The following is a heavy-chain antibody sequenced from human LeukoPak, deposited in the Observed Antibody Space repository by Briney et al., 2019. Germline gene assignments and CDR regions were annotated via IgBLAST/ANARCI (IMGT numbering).Heavy chain of an antibody. CDR1: GYTLTELS. D-gene: IGHD1-20*01. V-gene: IGHV1-24*01. J-gene: IGHJ3*02. CDR2: FDPEDGET. Sequence: ASVKVSCKVSGYTLTELSMHWVRQAPGKGLEWMGGFDPEDGETIYAQKFQGRVTMTEDTSTDTAYMELSSLRSEDTAVYYCATSSDPITGTADAFDIWGQGTMVTVSS. CDR3: ATSSDPITGTADAFDI.